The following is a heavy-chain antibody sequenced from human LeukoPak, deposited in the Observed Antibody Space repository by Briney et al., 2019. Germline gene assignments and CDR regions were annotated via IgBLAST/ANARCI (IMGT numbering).Heavy chain of an antibody. CDR1: GGSISTYY. CDR2: ISYSGST. CDR3: ASHDGSGSPYLYYFDY. V-gene: IGHV4-59*01. D-gene: IGHD3-10*01. Sequence: SETLSLTCTVSGGSISTYYWSWIRQPPGKGLEWIGYISYSGSTNYNPSLKSRVTISVDTSKNQFSLRLSSVTAADTAVYYCASHDGSGSPYLYYFDYWGQGTLVTVSS. J-gene: IGHJ4*02.